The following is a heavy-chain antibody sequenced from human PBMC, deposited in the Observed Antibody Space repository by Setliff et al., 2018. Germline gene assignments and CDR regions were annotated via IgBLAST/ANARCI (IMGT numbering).Heavy chain of an antibody. CDR1: GYGFTSHY. CDR3: ARAPWGDDYDSLYTGFDP. Sequence: ASVKVSCKTSGYGFTSHYFHWLRQAPGQGLEWMGIVNPSGGKTTLSQKFQGXXXXXAXXXXXXXXXXXXXXXSXXXXIYYCARAPWGDDYDSLYTGFDPWGQGSLVTV. V-gene: IGHV1-46*01. D-gene: IGHD3-22*01. J-gene: IGHJ5*02. CDR2: VNPSGGKT.